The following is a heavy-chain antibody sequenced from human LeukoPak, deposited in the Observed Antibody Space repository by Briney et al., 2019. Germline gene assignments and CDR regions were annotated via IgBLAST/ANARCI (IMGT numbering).Heavy chain of an antibody. CDR2: FDTGFGT. CDR1: GFTFSTAS. D-gene: IGHD3-10*01. V-gene: IGHV3-23*01. CDR3: AKATRYYGSGSYFNYYGMDV. Sequence: GGSLRLSCAASGFTFSTASLHWVRQAPGRGLEGVSAFDTGFGTYYPDSLKGRFTISRDNSRNTLFLQMNSLRAEDTAVYYCAKATRYYGSGSYFNYYGMDVWGQGTTVTVSS. J-gene: IGHJ6*02.